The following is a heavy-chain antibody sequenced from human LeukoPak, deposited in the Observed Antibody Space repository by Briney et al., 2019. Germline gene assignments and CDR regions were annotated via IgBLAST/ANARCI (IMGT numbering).Heavy chain of an antibody. V-gene: IGHV4-59*01. J-gene: IGHJ4*02. Sequence: KPSETLSLTCTVSGASISSYYWCWIRQPPGKGLEWIGYFSSSGNTNYNPSLKSRVTISVDTSKNQLSLKLSSVTAADTAVYYCATDSSGYFYSDYWGQGALVTVSS. CDR1: GASISSYY. CDR3: ATDSSGYFYSDY. CDR2: FSSSGNT. D-gene: IGHD3-22*01.